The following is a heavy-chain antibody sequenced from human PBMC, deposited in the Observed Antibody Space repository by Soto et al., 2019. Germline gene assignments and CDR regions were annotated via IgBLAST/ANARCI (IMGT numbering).Heavy chain of an antibody. CDR2: ISSSSSYI. V-gene: IGHV3-21*01. Sequence: EVQLVESGGGLVKPGGSLRLSCTASGFTFSSYSMNWVRQAPGKGLEWVSSISSSSSYIYYADSVKGRFTISRDNAKNALYLQMNSLRAEDTAVYDCARGGESYGDWFDPWGQGTLVTVSS. D-gene: IGHD3-10*01. CDR3: ARGGESYGDWFDP. CDR1: GFTFSSYS. J-gene: IGHJ5*02.